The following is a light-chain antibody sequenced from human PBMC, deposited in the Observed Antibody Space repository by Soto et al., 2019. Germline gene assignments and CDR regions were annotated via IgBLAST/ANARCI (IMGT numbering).Light chain of an antibody. CDR1: QTISSW. CDR3: QQYNNWPPQT. Sequence: DIQMTQSPSTLSGSVGDRVTITCRASQTISSWLAWYQQKPGKAPKLLIYAASSLQSGVPSRFSGSGSGTDFTLTISSLQSEDFAVYYCQQYNNWPPQTFGQGTKVDIK. V-gene: IGKV1-5*01. J-gene: IGKJ1*01. CDR2: AAS.